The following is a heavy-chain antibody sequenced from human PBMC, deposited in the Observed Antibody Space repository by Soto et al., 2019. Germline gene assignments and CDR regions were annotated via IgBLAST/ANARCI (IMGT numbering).Heavy chain of an antibody. J-gene: IGHJ5*02. CDR2: ISRAGTYT. CDR3: VKYTVTEDLGGS. V-gene: IGHV3-23*01. CDR1: GFTFSSYA. D-gene: IGHD4-17*01. Sequence: EVQLLESGGDLVRPGGSLRLSCAASGFTFSSYAMGWVRQAPEKGLDWVSGISRAGTYTFYADSVRGRFSISRDNSRGTLDLYMNALRADDTAIYFWVKYTVTEDLGGSWGQGALVTLSS.